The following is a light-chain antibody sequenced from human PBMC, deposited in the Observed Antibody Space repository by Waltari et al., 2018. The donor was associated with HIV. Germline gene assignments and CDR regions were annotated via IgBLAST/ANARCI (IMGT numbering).Light chain of an antibody. V-gene: IGLV2-14*01. Sequence: QSVLTQSASVSGSPGQSITISCTGTNSDVGGYGYVSWYQQHPGKAPKLLIYEVTHRPSGISSRFSGSKSGNTASMTISGLQAEDEADYYCSSYTATTAILFGGGTKVTVL. CDR3: SSYTATTAIL. J-gene: IGLJ3*02. CDR1: NSDVGGYGY. CDR2: EVT.